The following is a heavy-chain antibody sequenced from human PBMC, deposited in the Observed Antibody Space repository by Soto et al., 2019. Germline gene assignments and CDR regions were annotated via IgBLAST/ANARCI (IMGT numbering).Heavy chain of an antibody. D-gene: IGHD2-15*01. CDR2: INHSGST. CDR3: ARVGRWSREGYSRVPDY. Sequence: QVQLQQWGAGLLKPSETLSLTCAVYGGSFSGYYWSWIRQPPGKGLEWIGEINHSGSTNYNPSLKSPIPISVDTAKNQFSLKLSSVTAADTAVYYCARVGRWSREGYSRVPDYWGQGTLVTVSS. J-gene: IGHJ4*02. V-gene: IGHV4-34*01. CDR1: GGSFSGYY.